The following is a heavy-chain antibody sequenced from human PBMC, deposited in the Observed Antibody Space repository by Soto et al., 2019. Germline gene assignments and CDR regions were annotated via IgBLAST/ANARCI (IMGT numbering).Heavy chain of an antibody. CDR1: GFMFSSHG. V-gene: IGHV3-33*01. CDR3: ARWGYSSGWYVFDY. D-gene: IGHD6-19*01. J-gene: IGHJ4*02. Sequence: GGSLRLSCAASGFMFSSHGMHWVRQAPGKGLEWVATTRHDGIDKYYVGSVKGRFLISRHNSKNTLYLEMNSLRAEDTAVYYCARWGYSSGWYVFDYWGQGTVVTVSS. CDR2: TRHDGIDK.